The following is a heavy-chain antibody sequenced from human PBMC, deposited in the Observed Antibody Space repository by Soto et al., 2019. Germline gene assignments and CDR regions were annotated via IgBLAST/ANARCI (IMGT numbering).Heavy chain of an antibody. CDR1: GFTFSIYA. CDR3: AKDEYFDFWSGYYAY. D-gene: IGHD3-3*01. V-gene: IGHV3-23*01. J-gene: IGHJ4*02. Sequence: GGSLRLSCAASGFTFSIYAMSWVRQAPGKGLKWVSSISGSGGSAYYADSVRGRFTISRDNSKNTLYLQMNSLRAEDTAIYYCAKDEYFDFWSGYYAYWGQGTLVTVSS. CDR2: ISGSGGSA.